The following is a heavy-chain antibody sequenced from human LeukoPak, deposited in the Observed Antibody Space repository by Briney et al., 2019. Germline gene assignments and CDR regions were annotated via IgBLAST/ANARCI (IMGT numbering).Heavy chain of an antibody. CDR2: IYSGSST. CDR1: GFTVSSNY. CDR3: ARSGVLRYFGNS. D-gene: IGHD3-9*01. V-gene: IGHV3-66*01. J-gene: IGHJ4*02. Sequence: GGSLRLSCAASGFTVSSNYMSWVRQAPGKGLDGVSVIYSGSSTYYADSVKGRFNISRDIYKNTVYLPMNSLRAEDTAVYYCARSGVLRYFGNSWGQGTLVTVSS.